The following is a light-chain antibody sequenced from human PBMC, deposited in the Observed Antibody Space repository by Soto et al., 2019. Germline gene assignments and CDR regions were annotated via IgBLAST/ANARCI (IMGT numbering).Light chain of an antibody. V-gene: IGKV1-39*01. Sequence: DIQMTQSPSSLSASVGDRVTITCRASQNINNFLNWYQQKPGKAPRLLIYAASSLQSGVPSRFTGRGSRTDFTLPITVLQREDFALYYCQQRYDPVTFGPGNKVEIE. J-gene: IGKJ3*01. CDR2: AAS. CDR1: QNINNF. CDR3: QQRYDPVT.